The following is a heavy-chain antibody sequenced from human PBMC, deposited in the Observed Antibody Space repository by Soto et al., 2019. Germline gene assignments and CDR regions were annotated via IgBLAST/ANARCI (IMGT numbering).Heavy chain of an antibody. CDR3: AKGSVLRVVEAPLAILGGVDV. CDR2: MSYDGSHE. J-gene: IGHJ6*02. Sequence: PGGSLRLSCVASGFTFSSYGMHWVRQAPGKGLEWVAVMSYDGSHEYYADSVKGRFTISRDKSKTILYLQMSSLRLEDTAVYYCAKGSVLRVVEAPLAILGGVDVWGQGAMVTVSS. V-gene: IGHV3-33*03. D-gene: IGHD2-8*01. CDR1: GFTFSSYG.